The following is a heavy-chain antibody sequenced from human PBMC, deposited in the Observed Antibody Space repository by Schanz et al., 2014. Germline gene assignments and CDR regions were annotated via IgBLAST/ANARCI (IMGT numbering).Heavy chain of an antibody. Sequence: QLLESGGGLVQPGGSLRLSCAASGFTFSSYAMSWVRQAPGKGLEWISGINWNGGSTGYADSVKGRFTISRDNAKNSLYLQMNSLRAEDTAVYYCARFLARYQYYGVDVWGQGTTVIVSS. CDR2: INWNGGST. CDR3: ARFLARYQYYGVDV. CDR1: GFTFSSYA. V-gene: IGHV3-20*04. D-gene: IGHD3-3*01. J-gene: IGHJ6*02.